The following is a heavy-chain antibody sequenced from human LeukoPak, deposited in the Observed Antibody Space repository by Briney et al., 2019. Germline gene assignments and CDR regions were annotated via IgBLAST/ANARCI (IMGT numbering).Heavy chain of an antibody. CDR1: GYSISSGYY. Sequence: SETLSLTCNVSGYSISSGYYWGWIRQPPGKGLEWIGNIYYSGSTYYNPSLKGRVTMSVDTSKNQFSLKLSSVTAADTAVYYCARARGTMIVVVITRDAFDIWGQGTMVTVSS. D-gene: IGHD3-22*01. CDR3: ARARGTMIVVVITRDAFDI. V-gene: IGHV4-38-2*02. CDR2: IYYSGST. J-gene: IGHJ3*02.